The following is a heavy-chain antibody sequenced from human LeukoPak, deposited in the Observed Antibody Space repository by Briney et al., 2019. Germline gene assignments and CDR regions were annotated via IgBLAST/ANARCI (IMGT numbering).Heavy chain of an antibody. CDR2: IKQDGSEK. CDR1: GFTFRNYW. V-gene: IGHV3-7*01. CDR3: ARDRGGAESHGFDAFDL. D-gene: IGHD2-15*01. J-gene: IGHJ3*01. Sequence: GXSLGLLCAPSGFTFRNYWMNWVRQAPGKGLEWVANIKQDGSEKHYVDSVNGRFTISRDNAKNSLYLQVNSLRVDDTAVYYCARDRGGAESHGFDAFDLWGQGTTVTVSS.